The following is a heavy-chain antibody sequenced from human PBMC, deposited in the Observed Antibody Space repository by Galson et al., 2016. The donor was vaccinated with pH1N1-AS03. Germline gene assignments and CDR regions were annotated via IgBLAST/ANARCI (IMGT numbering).Heavy chain of an antibody. J-gene: IGHJ6*02. CDR3: ARDDSSSWDRYYYYGMDV. CDR1: GFTFSGYT. CDR2: ISSGSTYI. D-gene: IGHD6-13*01. V-gene: IGHV3-21*01. Sequence: SLRLSCAASGFTFSGYTMSWVRQAPGKGLEWVSFISSGSTYIYYADSLKGRFTISRDNAKNSLYLQMNSLRVEDTAVYYCARDDSSSWDRYYYYGMDVWGQGTTVTVSS.